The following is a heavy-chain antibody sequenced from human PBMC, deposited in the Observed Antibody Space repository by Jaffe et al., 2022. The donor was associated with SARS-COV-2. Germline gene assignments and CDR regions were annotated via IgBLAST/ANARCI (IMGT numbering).Heavy chain of an antibody. J-gene: IGHJ6*03. CDR2: ISYDGSDK. D-gene: IGHD2-2*01. Sequence: QVQLVESGGGVVQTGRSLRLTSAASGFTFSSYAMHWVRQAPGKGLEWVAVISYDGSDKYYADSVKGRFTISRDNSKNTLYLQMNSLRAEDTAVYYCARDPAAMRRGGDYYYYYMDVWGKGTTVTVSS. V-gene: IGHV3-30*04. CDR1: GFTFSSYA. CDR3: ARDPAAMRRGGDYYYYYMDV.